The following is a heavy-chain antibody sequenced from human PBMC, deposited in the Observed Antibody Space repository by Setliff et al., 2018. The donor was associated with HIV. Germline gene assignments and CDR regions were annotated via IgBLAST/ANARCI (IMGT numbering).Heavy chain of an antibody. J-gene: IGHJ5*02. V-gene: IGHV4-59*11. CDR2: IYYSGST. Sequence: SETLSLTCSVSDDSFSSHFWSWIRQPPGKGLEYIGYIYYSGSTNYNPSLKSRVTISIDKSKSHFSLKLSSVTAADTAVYYCASRENPRGGYPKGWFDPWGQGTLVTVSS. D-gene: IGHD3-22*01. CDR3: ASRENPRGGYPKGWFDP. CDR1: DDSFSSHF.